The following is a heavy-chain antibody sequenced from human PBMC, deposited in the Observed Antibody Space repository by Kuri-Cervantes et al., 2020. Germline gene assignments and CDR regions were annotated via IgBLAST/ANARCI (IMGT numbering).Heavy chain of an antibody. CDR1: GFTFSNYG. J-gene: IGHJ4*02. CDR3: ASGNRYSYGYVGY. Sequence: GGFLRLSCAASGFTFSNYGMHWVRQAPGKVLEWVAFIRYDGSNKYYADSVKGRFTISRDNSKNTLYLQMNSLRAEDTAVYYCASGNRYSYGYVGYWGQGTLVTVPQ. V-gene: IGHV3-30*02. D-gene: IGHD5-18*01. CDR2: IRYDGSNK.